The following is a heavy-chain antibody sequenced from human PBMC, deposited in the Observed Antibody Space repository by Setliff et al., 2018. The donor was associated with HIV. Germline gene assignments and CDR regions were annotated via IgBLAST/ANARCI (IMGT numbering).Heavy chain of an antibody. D-gene: IGHD4-17*01. J-gene: IGHJ4*02. CDR3: ARDDHGDPFDY. Sequence: ASVKVSCKASGYTFTAYYLHWVRQAPGQGLEWMGWINPSSGGTYYAQNFQGRVTMTRDTSINTAYMELSRLRSDDTAVYYCARDDHGDPFDYWGQGTLVTVSS. CDR2: INPSSGGT. CDR1: GYTFTAYY. V-gene: IGHV1-2*02.